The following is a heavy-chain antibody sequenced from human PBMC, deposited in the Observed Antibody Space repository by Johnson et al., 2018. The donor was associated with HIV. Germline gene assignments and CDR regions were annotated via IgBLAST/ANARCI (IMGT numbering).Heavy chain of an antibody. D-gene: IGHD3-22*01. CDR2: IRYDGSNK. Sequence: QVQLVESGGGVVQPGGSLRLSCAASGFTFSSYGMHWVRQAPGKGLEWVAFIRYDGSNKYYADSVKGRFTISRDNSQNTLYLQMNSLRADDTAVYYCARVSSMIVVLIAAGGFDIWGQGTMVTVSS. J-gene: IGHJ3*02. CDR3: ARVSSMIVVLIAAGGFDI. CDR1: GFTFSSYG. V-gene: IGHV3-30*02.